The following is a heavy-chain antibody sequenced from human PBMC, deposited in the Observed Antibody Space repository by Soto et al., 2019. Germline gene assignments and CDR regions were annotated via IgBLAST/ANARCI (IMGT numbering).Heavy chain of an antibody. D-gene: IGHD6-19*01. Sequence: SLRLSCAASGFTFSSYAMSWVRQAPGKGLEWVSAISGSGGSTYYADSVKGRFTISRDNSKNTLYLQMNSLRAEDTAVYYCAKDKVLAVAGTGSYYYYGMDVWGQGTTVTVSS. CDR2: ISGSGGST. V-gene: IGHV3-23*01. CDR1: GFTFSSYA. CDR3: AKDKVLAVAGTGSYYYYGMDV. J-gene: IGHJ6*02.